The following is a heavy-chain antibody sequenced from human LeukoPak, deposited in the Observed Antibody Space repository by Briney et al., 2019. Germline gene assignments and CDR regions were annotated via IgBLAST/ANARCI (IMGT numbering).Heavy chain of an antibody. CDR1: GGSISSSSYY. D-gene: IGHD3-10*01. J-gene: IGHJ5*02. CDR2: IYYSGST. CDR3: TRHYGSGSYYSNWFDP. Sequence: SETLSLTCTVSGGSISSSSYYWGWIRQPPGKGLEWIGSIYYSGSTYYNPSLKSRVTISVDTSKNQFSLKLSSVTAADTAVYYCTRHYGSGSYYSNWFDPWGQGTLVTVSS. V-gene: IGHV4-39*01.